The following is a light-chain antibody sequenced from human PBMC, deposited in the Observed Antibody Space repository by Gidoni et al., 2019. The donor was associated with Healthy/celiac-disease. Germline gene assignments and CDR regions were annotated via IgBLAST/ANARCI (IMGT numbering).Light chain of an antibody. CDR1: SSNIWAGYD. J-gene: IGLJ2*01. V-gene: IGLV1-40*01. Sequence: QSVLTPPPPVSGPPGQRVTISCTGSSSNIWAGYDVHWYQPLPGTAPKLLIYGNSNRPSGVPDRFSGSKSGTSASLAITGLQAEDEADYYCQSYDSSLSGSVFGGGTKLTVL. CDR3: QSYDSSLSGSV. CDR2: GNS.